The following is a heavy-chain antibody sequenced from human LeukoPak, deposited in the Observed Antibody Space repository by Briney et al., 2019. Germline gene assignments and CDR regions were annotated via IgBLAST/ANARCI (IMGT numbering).Heavy chain of an antibody. Sequence: PGGSLRLSCIGSGFAFDNFAFGWVRQAPGRGLAWVSGIGDKNSRTYYADSVRGRFTISRDNSRNILYLQMDSLGAEDTAVYYCVKEIFRNGFHGLDVWGQGTTVTVSS. V-gene: IGHV3-23*01. CDR3: VKEIFRNGFHGLDV. D-gene: IGHD5-24*01. J-gene: IGHJ6*02. CDR1: GFAFDNFA. CDR2: IGDKNSRT.